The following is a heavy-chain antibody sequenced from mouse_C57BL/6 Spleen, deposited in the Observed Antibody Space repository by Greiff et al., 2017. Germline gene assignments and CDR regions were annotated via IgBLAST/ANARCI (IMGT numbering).Heavy chain of an antibody. CDR2: IYPGDGDT. CDR1: GYAFSSYW. Sequence: VQLQQSGAELVKPGASVKISCKASGYAFSSYWMNWVKQRPGKGLEWIGQIYPGDGDTNYNGKFKGKATLTADKSSSTAYMQLSSLTSEDSAVYFCARRGETSEAFAYWGQGTLVTVSA. CDR3: ARRGETSEAFAY. V-gene: IGHV1-80*01. D-gene: IGHD3-2*02. J-gene: IGHJ3*01.